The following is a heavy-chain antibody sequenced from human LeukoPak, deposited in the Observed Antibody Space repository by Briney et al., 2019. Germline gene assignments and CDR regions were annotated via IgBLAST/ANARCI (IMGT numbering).Heavy chain of an antibody. Sequence: SHTLSLTCAVSGYSISSSNLWGWIRQPPGKGLGWFGYNYYSGSIYYNPSLKSRVTMSVDTSKNQVSLKLSSVTAVDTAVYYCARSSGWLTDAFDIWGQGTMVTVSS. CDR1: GYSISSSNL. V-gene: IGHV4-28*05. CDR3: ARSSGWLTDAFDI. CDR2: NYYSGSI. D-gene: IGHD6-19*01. J-gene: IGHJ3*02.